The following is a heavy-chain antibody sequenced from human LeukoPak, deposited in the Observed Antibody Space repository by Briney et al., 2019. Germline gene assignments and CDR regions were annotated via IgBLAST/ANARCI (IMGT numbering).Heavy chain of an antibody. J-gene: IGHJ6*02. Sequence: SETLSLTCTVSGGSISSYYWSWIRQPAGKGLEWIGRIYTSGSTNYNPSLKSRVTMSVDTSKNQFSLKLSSVTAADTAVYYCARDLGSYYDSSGYYYYGMDVWGQGTLVTVSS. D-gene: IGHD3-22*01. CDR2: IYTSGST. CDR3: ARDLGSYYDSSGYYYYGMDV. V-gene: IGHV4-4*07. CDR1: GGSISSYY.